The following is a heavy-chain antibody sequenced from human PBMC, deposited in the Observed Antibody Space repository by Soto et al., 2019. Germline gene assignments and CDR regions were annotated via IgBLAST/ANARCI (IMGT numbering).Heavy chain of an antibody. CDR1: RDSISSGDYY. CDR2: IYSSGST. J-gene: IGHJ4*01. V-gene: IGHV4-30-4*01. D-gene: IGHD5-12*01. CDR3: GKVRWIPV. Sequence: SETLSLTCTVSRDSISSGDYYWSWIRQPPGKGLEWIGYIYSSGSTDYNPSLKRRVLISVDMSKNQFSLKLNSVTAADTAVYFCGKVRWIPVCGHGTLVTVSA.